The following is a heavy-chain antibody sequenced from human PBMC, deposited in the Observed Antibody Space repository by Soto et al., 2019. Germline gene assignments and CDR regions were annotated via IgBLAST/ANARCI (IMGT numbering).Heavy chain of an antibody. J-gene: IGHJ6*03. CDR2: MNPNSGNT. CDR1: GYTFTSYD. CDR3: VRGPRGVTTLYYYYYSDMDV. Sequence: QVQLVQSGAEVKKPGASVKVSCKASGYTFTSYDINWVRQATGQGLEWMGWMNPNSGNTGYAQKFQGRVTMTRNTSISTAYMELSSLRSEDTAVYYCVRGPRGVTTLYYYYYSDMDVWGKGTTVTVSS. V-gene: IGHV1-8*01. D-gene: IGHD4-17*01.